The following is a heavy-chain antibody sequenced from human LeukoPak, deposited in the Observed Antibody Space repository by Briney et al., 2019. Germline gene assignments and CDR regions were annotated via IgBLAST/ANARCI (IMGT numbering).Heavy chain of an antibody. J-gene: IGHJ4*02. V-gene: IGHV4-34*01. CDR2: INHSGST. CDR3: ARGGGVLRYFDWLLFPFGY. CDR1: GGSFSGYY. Sequence: SETLSLTCAVYGGSFSGYYWSWIRQPPGKGLEWIGEINHSGSTNYNPSLKSRVTISVDTSKNQFSLKLSSVTAADTAVYYCARGGGVLRYFDWLLFPFGYWGQGTLVTVSS. D-gene: IGHD3-9*01.